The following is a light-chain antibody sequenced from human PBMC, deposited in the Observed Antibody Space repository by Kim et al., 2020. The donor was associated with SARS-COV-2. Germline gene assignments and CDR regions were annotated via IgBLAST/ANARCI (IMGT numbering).Light chain of an antibody. CDR1: QSVTTW. J-gene: IGKJ2*01. CDR3: QQAGSLPYT. Sequence: EAVGERLTITCRATQSVTTWLAWYQQKPGKAPTLLIYAASSLQNGVSPRFSGTGFGTDLTLTIDNVQPDDFATYFCQQAGSLPYTFGQGTKVDIK. CDR2: AAS. V-gene: IGKV1-12*01.